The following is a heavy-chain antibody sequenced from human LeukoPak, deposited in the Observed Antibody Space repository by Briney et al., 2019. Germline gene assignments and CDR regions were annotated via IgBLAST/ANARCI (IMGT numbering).Heavy chain of an antibody. D-gene: IGHD7-27*01. Sequence: PGGSLRLSCEASGFTFRDFAMSWVRQVAGKGLEWVSYITNSGDSTSYADSVKGRFTISRDNSRNTLYLHMNSLRAGDTAMYYCAKGALGKDYWGQGTLVTVSS. J-gene: IGHJ4*02. CDR2: ITNSGDST. CDR1: GFTFRDFA. CDR3: AKGALGKDY. V-gene: IGHV3-23*01.